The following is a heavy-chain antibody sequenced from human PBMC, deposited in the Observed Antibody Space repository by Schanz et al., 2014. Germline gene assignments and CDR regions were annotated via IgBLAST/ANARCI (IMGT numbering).Heavy chain of an antibody. D-gene: IGHD1-26*01. CDR1: GFTFSSYS. J-gene: IGHJ2*01. V-gene: IGHV3-48*04. CDR2: ISGSSRTI. CDR3: ARNRGSGGQNWYFDL. Sequence: EVQLVESGGGLVQPGGSLRLSCTASGFTFSSYSMNWVRQAPGKGLEWVSYISGSSRTIYYADSMKGRFTVSRDNTKNSLFLQLNSLRADDTAVYYCARNRGSGGQNWYFDLWGRGTLDTVSS.